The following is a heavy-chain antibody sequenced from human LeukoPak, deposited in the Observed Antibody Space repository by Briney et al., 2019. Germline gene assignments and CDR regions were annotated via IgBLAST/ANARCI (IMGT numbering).Heavy chain of an antibody. V-gene: IGHV1-2*02. J-gene: IGHJ4*02. Sequence: SVKVSCKASGYTFSGYYMHWVRQAPGQGLEWMGWISPNNGGTNKAQKFQGRVTMTRDTSISTAYMGLSRRTSDDTAVYHCARGSRIGAAGSFDYWGQGTLVTVAS. D-gene: IGHD6-13*01. CDR2: ISPNNGGT. CDR1: GYTFSGYY. CDR3: ARGSRIGAAGSFDY.